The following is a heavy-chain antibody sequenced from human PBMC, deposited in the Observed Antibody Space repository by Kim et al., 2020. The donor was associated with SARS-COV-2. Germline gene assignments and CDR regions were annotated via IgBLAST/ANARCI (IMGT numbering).Heavy chain of an antibody. Sequence: YAHGFKGRFAFSWDTSVDTAYLQISSLKAEDTAVYYCAREVQWELLPFGYWGQGTLVTVSS. V-gene: IGHV7-4-1*02. J-gene: IGHJ4*02. D-gene: IGHD1-26*01. CDR3: AREVQWELLPFGY.